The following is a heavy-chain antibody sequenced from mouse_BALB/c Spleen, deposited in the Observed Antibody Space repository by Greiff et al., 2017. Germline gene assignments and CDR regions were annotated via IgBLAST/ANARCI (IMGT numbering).Heavy chain of an antibody. D-gene: IGHD2-4*01. V-gene: IGHV14-3*02. CDR1: GFNIKDTY. Sequence: VQLQQSGAELVKPGASVKLSCTASGFNIKDTYMHWVKQRPEQGLEWIGRIDPANGNTKYDPKFQGKATITADTSSNTAYLQLSSLTSEDTAVYYCARWVITTYAMDYWGQGTSVTVSS. CDR2: IDPANGNT. J-gene: IGHJ4*01. CDR3: ARWVITTYAMDY.